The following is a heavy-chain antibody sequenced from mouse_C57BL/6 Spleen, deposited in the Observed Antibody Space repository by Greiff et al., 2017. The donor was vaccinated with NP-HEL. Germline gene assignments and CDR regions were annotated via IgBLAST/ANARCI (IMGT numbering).Heavy chain of an antibody. V-gene: IGHV1-76*01. CDR2: IYPGSGNT. CDR3: ARSEGYYGSPSDY. Sequence: QVQLQQSGAELVRPGASVKLSCKASGNTFTDYYINWVKQRPGQGLEWIARIYPGSGNTYYNEKFKGKATLTAEKSSSTAYMQLSSLTSEDSAVYFCARSEGYYGSPSDYWGQGTTLTVSS. J-gene: IGHJ2*01. D-gene: IGHD1-1*01. CDR1: GNTFTDYY.